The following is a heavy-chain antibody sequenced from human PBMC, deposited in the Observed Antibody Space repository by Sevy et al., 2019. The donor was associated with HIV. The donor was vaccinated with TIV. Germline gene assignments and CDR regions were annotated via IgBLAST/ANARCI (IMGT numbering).Heavy chain of an antibody. CDR1: GFTFGDFA. V-gene: IGHV3-49*03. CDR3: TRGPRRSGYDPSFYYYMAV. D-gene: IGHD3-3*01. Sequence: GGSLRLSCTTSGFTFGDFAMSWFRQAPGKGLEWVGFIRSKAYGGTAEYAASVKGRFTISRDDSKSITYLQMNSLKTEDTAVYYCTRGPRRSGYDPSFYYYMAVWGRGATVTVSS. CDR2: IRSKAYGGTA. J-gene: IGHJ6*03.